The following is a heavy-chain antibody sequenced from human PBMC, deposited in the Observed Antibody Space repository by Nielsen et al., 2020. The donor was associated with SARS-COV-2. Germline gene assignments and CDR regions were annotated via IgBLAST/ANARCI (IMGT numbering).Heavy chain of an antibody. CDR1: GFTFSSNS. D-gene: IGHD3-3*01. Sequence: GESLKISCAASGFTFSSNSMNWVRQAPGKGLEWVSSISSTARYIYYADSVKSRFTISRDNAKNSLHLEMNSLRVEDTALYHCVRDAIPRDHAASWVDDLVLRYLEVEADYMDVWGRGTTVTVSS. CDR2: ISSTARYI. V-gene: IGHV3-21*04. J-gene: IGHJ6*03. CDR3: VRDAIPRDHAASWVDDLVLRYLEVEADYMDV.